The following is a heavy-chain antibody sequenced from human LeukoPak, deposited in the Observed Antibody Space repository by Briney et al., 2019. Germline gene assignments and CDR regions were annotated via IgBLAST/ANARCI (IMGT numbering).Heavy chain of an antibody. Sequence: GGSLRLSCAASGFTFSSYGMSWVRQAPGKGLEWVSTFSGRGGRTDYADSVKGRFTISRDNSQNRLYLQMNSLRAEDTAVYYCAKRFMDGNCGLGWGYYYYYGMDVWGQGTTVTVSS. V-gene: IGHV3-23*01. CDR3: AKRFMDGNCGLGWGYYYYYGMDV. J-gene: IGHJ6*02. CDR1: GFTFSSYG. D-gene: IGHD7-27*01. CDR2: FSGRGGRT.